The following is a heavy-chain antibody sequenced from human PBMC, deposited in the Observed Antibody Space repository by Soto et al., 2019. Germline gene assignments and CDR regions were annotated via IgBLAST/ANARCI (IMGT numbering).Heavy chain of an antibody. D-gene: IGHD3-10*01. Sequence: ASVKVSCKASGGTFSSYAISWVRQAPGQGLEWMGWINPNSGGTNYAQKFQDWVTMTRDTSTSTAYMELSRLKSDDTAVYYCARGMGSQSYWGQGTLVTVSS. CDR3: ARGMGSQSY. CDR2: INPNSGGT. V-gene: IGHV1-2*04. J-gene: IGHJ4*02. CDR1: GGTFSSYA.